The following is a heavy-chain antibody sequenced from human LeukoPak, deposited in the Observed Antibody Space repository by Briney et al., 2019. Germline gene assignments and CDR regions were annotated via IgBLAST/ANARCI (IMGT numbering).Heavy chain of an antibody. D-gene: IGHD3-10*01. CDR1: GFTFDDYA. J-gene: IGHJ4*02. V-gene: IGHV3-9*01. Sequence: GRSLRLSCAAPGFTFDDYAMHWVRQAPGKGLEWVSGISWNSGSIGYADSVKGRFTISRDNSKNTLYLQMNSLRAEDTAVYYCAKLDHNYYGSGSPSGRYFDYWGQGTLVTVSS. CDR3: AKLDHNYYGSGSPSGRYFDY. CDR2: ISWNSGSI.